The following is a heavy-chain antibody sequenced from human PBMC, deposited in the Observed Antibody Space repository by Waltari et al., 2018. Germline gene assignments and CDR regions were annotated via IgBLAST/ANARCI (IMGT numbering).Heavy chain of an antibody. Sequence: QVQLVQSGAEVKKPGSSVKVSCKASGGTFSSYAISWVRQAPGQGLEWRGGVIPMFGTANYAQKCQGRVTSTADESTSTAYMELSSLRSEDTAVYYGARRAPEEDGYNPSFDYWGQGTLVTVSS. CDR3: ARRAPEEDGYNPSFDY. CDR1: GGTFSSYA. J-gene: IGHJ4*02. D-gene: IGHD5-12*01. CDR2: VIPMFGTA. V-gene: IGHV1-69*01.